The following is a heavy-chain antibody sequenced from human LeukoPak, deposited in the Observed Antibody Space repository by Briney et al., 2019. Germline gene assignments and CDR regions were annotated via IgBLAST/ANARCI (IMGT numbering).Heavy chain of an antibody. D-gene: IGHD2-2*01. J-gene: IGHJ4*02. V-gene: IGHV3-73*01. CDR2: IRSKANNYAT. CDR3: TVQIVVVPAAIDY. Sequence: GGSLKLSCAASGFTFRGSSIHWVRQASEKGLEWVCRIRSKANNYATAYAASVKGRFTISRDDSKNTAYLQMNSLKTEDTAVYYCTVQIVVVPAAIDYWGQGTLVTVSS. CDR1: GFTFRGSS.